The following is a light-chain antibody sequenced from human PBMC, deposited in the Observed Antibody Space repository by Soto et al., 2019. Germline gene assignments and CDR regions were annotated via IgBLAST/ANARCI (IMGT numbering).Light chain of an antibody. Sequence: DIQMTQSPSSLSASVGDRVTLTCRASQSISHYLNWYQQRPGRAPKLLIFAASTLQSGVPSRFSGSGSGTAFTLTISSLQAEDFATYYCQQSYNFPWTFGQGTKVDIK. J-gene: IGKJ1*01. CDR1: QSISHY. V-gene: IGKV1-39*01. CDR2: AAS. CDR3: QQSYNFPWT.